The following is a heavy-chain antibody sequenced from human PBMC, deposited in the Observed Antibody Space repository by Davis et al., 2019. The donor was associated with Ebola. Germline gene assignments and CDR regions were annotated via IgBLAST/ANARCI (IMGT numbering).Heavy chain of an antibody. D-gene: IGHD2-2*01. CDR1: GFTFSSYW. V-gene: IGHV3-7*01. J-gene: IGHJ4*02. Sequence: GESLKISCAASGFTFSSYWMSWVRQAPGKGLEWVANIKQDGSEKYYVDSVKGRFTISRDNAKNSLYLQMNSLRAEDTAVYYCARDRSDIVVVPAAIVSGGFDYWGQGTLVTVSS. CDR3: ARDRSDIVVVPAAIVSGGFDY. CDR2: IKQDGSEK.